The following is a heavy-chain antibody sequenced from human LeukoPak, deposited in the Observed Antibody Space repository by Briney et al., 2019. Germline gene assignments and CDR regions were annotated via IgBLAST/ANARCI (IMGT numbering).Heavy chain of an antibody. CDR1: GFTFSSYA. CDR3: AREPATVVNNWFDP. D-gene: IGHD2-21*01. Sequence: GGSLRLSCAASGFTFSSYAMHWVRQAPGKGLEWVAVISYDGSNKYYADSVEGRFTISRDNSKNTLYLQMNSLRAEDTAVYYCAREPATVVNNWFDPWGQGTLVTVSS. J-gene: IGHJ5*02. CDR2: ISYDGSNK. V-gene: IGHV3-30-3*01.